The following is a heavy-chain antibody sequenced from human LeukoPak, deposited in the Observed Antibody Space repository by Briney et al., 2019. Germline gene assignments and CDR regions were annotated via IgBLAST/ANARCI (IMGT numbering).Heavy chain of an antibody. CDR1: GYTFTGYY. Sequence: ASVKVSCKASGYTFTGYYKHWVRQAPGQGLEWMGWINPNSGGTNYAQKFQGRVTMTRDTSISTAYMELRSLRSDDTAVYYCARENYSNYGPSGYYYYMDVWGKGTTVTVSS. V-gene: IGHV1-2*02. J-gene: IGHJ6*03. CDR2: INPNSGGT. CDR3: ARENYSNYGPSGYYYYMDV. D-gene: IGHD4-11*01.